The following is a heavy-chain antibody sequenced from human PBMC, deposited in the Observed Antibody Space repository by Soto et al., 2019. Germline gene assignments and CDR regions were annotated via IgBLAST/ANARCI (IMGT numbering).Heavy chain of an antibody. Sequence: SVQVSCKASGVTFKNYPITWVRQAPGQGLEWMGGSIPIFGTANYAQKFQGRVTISVDESTSTAYMELSRLRSEDTAVYYCARGRGYSGDDHYYYFDMDVWGQGTTVTVSS. CDR3: ARGRGYSGDDHYYYFDMDV. J-gene: IGHJ6*02. V-gene: IGHV1-69*13. CDR2: SIPIFGTA. CDR1: GVTFKNYP. D-gene: IGHD5-12*01.